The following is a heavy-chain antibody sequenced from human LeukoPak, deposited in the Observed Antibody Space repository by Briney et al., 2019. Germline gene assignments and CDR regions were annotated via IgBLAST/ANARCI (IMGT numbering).Heavy chain of an antibody. J-gene: IGHJ4*02. CDR3: MRRPYRSGFDF. CDR2: ISRLSSYI. D-gene: IGHD6-19*01. V-gene: IGHV3-21*06. CDR1: GFMFSNYS. Sequence: PGGSLRLSCAASGFMFSNYSMNWVRQAPGKGLEWVSSISRLSSYINYADSVKGRFTISRDNAKNSLELHLSRLRPEDTAPYYCMRRPYRSGFDFWGQGTLVTVSS.